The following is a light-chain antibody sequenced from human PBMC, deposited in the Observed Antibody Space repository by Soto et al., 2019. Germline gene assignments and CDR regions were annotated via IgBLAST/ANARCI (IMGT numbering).Light chain of an antibody. CDR3: QQYNSYSWT. Sequence: DIQMTQSPSTLSASVGDRVTITCRASQSISSWLAWYQQKPGKAPKLLIYKASSLESGVPSRFSCSGSGTEFTLTISSLQPDDFETYYCQQYNSYSWTFGQGTKVEIK. CDR2: KAS. CDR1: QSISSW. V-gene: IGKV1-5*03. J-gene: IGKJ1*01.